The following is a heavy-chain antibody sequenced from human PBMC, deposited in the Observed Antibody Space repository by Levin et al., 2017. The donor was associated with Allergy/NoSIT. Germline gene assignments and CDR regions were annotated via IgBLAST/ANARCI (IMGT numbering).Heavy chain of an antibody. J-gene: IGHJ6*02. D-gene: IGHD1-26*01. CDR2: ISYDGSNK. CDR3: AKESYSGSYGAYGMDV. V-gene: IGHV3-30*18. CDR1: GFTFSSYG. Sequence: PGESLKISCAASGFTFSSYGIHWVRQAPGKGLEWVAVISYDGSNKYYADSVKGRFTISRDNSKNTLYLQMNSLRTEDTAVYYCAKESYSGSYGAYGMDVWGQGTTVTVSS.